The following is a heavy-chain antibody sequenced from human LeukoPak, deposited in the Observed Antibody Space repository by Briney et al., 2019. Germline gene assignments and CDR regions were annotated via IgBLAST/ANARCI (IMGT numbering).Heavy chain of an antibody. D-gene: IGHD1-26*01. CDR3: ARDGSIVGAREYYFDY. Sequence: GVSVKVSCKASGYTFSKFYIHWVRQAPGQGLEWMGWMNPNSGNTGYAQKFQGRVTITRNTSISTAYMELSSLRSEDTAVYYCARDGSIVGAREYYFDYWGQGTLVTVSS. V-gene: IGHV1-8*03. J-gene: IGHJ4*02. CDR1: GYTFSKFY. CDR2: MNPNSGNT.